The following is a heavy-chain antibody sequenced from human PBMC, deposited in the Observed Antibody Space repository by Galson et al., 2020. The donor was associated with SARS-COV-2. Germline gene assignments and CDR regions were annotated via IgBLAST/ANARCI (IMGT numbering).Heavy chain of an antibody. CDR2: ISYDGSNK. D-gene: IGHD5-18*01. J-gene: IGHJ5*02. CDR3: ANNRGYSYGPGESWFDP. V-gene: IGHV3-30*18. Sequence: GGSLRLSCAASGFTFSSYGMHWVRQAPGKGLEWVAVISYDGSNKYYADSVKGRFTISRDNSKNTLYLQMNSLRAEDTAVYYCANNRGYSYGPGESWFDPWGQGTLVTVSS. CDR1: GFTFSSYG.